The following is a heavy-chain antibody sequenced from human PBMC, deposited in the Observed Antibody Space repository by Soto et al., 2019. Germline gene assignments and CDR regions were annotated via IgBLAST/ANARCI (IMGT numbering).Heavy chain of an antibody. J-gene: IGHJ4*02. Sequence: QVQLVESGGGVVQPGRSLRLSCAASGFTFSNYGMHWVRQPPGKGLEWVAVIWYDGSNKYYADSVKGRFTISRDNSKNTLYLQMNSLRAEDMAVYYCARVYSSWYSDYWGQGTLVTVSS. CDR2: IWYDGSNK. D-gene: IGHD6-13*01. CDR1: GFTFSNYG. V-gene: IGHV3-33*01. CDR3: ARVYSSWYSDY.